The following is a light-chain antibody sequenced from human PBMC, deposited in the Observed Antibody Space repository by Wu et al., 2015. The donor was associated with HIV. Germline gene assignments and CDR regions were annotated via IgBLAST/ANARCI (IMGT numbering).Light chain of an antibody. V-gene: IGKV3D-11*02. CDR3: QRRSDWGMFS. Sequence: EILLTQSPGTLSLSPGERATLSCRASQSISYTYLAWYQQKPGQAPRLLIYGTSNRATGIPDRFRGSGVWGQDFTLTISSLEPEDFAVYYCQRRSDWGMFSFGLGDQAWRS. J-gene: IGKJ2*03. CDR2: GTS. CDR1: QSISYTY.